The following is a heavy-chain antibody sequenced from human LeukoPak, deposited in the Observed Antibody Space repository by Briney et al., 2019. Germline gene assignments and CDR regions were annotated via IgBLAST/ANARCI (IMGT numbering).Heavy chain of an antibody. CDR1: GGSISTYY. V-gene: IGHV4-59*01. Sequence: PSETLSLTCTLSGGSISTYYWSWIRQPPGKGLEWIGYIYHSGSTNYNPSLKSRVTISVDTSKNQFSLKLSSVTAAGTAVYYCARGGGYARPIGYWGQGALVTVSS. CDR2: IYHSGST. D-gene: IGHD5-12*01. J-gene: IGHJ4*02. CDR3: ARGGGYARPIGY.